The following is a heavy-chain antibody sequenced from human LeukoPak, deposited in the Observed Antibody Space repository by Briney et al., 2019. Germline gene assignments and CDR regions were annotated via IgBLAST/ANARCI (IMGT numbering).Heavy chain of an antibody. D-gene: IGHD2-15*01. CDR1: GYTFRSHN. CDR2: MRPDTGFT. Sequence: ASVKVSCKASGYTFRSHNINWVRQVSGHRLEWMGWMRPDTGFTGYAQKFRGRVTMTRDTSTNTSYMELSSLRSDDTAVYYCARGGSRSGGSLRTFDSWGQGTLVTVSS. J-gene: IGHJ4*02. V-gene: IGHV1-8*01. CDR3: ARGGSRSGGSLRTFDS.